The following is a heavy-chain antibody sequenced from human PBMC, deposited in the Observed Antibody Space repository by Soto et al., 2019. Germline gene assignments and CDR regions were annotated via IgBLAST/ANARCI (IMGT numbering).Heavy chain of an antibody. CDR3: ARDIAVAGYVFDY. CDR1: GFTFSSYS. J-gene: IGHJ4*02. V-gene: IGHV3-21*01. D-gene: IGHD6-19*01. CDR2: ISSSSSYI. Sequence: GGSLRLSCAASGFTFSSYSMNWVRQAPGKGLEWVSSISSSSSYIYYADSVKGRFTISRDNAKNSLYLQMNSLRAEDTAVYYCARDIAVAGYVFDYWGQGTLVTASS.